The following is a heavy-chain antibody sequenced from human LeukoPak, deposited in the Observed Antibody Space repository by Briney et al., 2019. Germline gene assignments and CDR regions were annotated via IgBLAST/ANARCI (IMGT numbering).Heavy chain of an antibody. Sequence: SETLSLTCSVSGASISSYFWSWIRQPPGKGLEWIGYIYYSGTTNYNPSLKSRIAISLDTSKKQFSLRMRSVTAADTAVYYCARSTSGYSKHCYFYMDVWGKGTTVTVSS. J-gene: IGHJ6*03. CDR3: ARSTSGYSKHCYFYMDV. CDR1: GASISSYF. CDR2: IYYSGTT. V-gene: IGHV4-59*01. D-gene: IGHD3-22*01.